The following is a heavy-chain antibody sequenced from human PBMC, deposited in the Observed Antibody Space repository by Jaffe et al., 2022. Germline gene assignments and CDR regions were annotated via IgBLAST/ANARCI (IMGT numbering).Heavy chain of an antibody. CDR1: GFTFTSSA. Sequence: QMQLVQSGPEVKKPGTSVKVSCKASGFTFTSSAMQWVRQARGQRLEWIGWIVVGSGNTNYAQKFQERVTITRDMSTSTAYMELSSLRSEDTAVYYCAAASDSSGYFYVGPNDAFDIWGQGTMVTVSS. J-gene: IGHJ3*02. CDR2: IVVGSGNT. V-gene: IGHV1-58*02. CDR3: AAASDSSGYFYVGPNDAFDI. D-gene: IGHD3-22*01.